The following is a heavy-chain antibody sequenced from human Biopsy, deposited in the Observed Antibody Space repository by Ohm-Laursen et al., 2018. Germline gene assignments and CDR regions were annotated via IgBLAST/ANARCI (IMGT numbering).Heavy chain of an antibody. D-gene: IGHD3-9*01. J-gene: IGHJ1*01. CDR1: GGTFSNYG. CDR3: ATKLTGYFHH. V-gene: IGHV1-69*13. CDR2: NIPILGTG. Sequence: VKISCKAPGGTFSNYGVDWVRQAPGQGLEWLGGNIPILGTGNYAQKFQDRVTVAADTSTSTATMELRSLRSDDTAVYYCATKLTGYFHHWGQGTLVSVSS.